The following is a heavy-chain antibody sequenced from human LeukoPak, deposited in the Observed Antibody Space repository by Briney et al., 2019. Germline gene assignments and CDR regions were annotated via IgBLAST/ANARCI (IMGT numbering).Heavy chain of an antibody. J-gene: IGHJ4*02. CDR3: ARGVYIAAAQYGY. CDR2: IYYSGTT. D-gene: IGHD6-13*01. Sequence: SSETLSLTCAVYGGSFSGYDWTWIRQPPGKGLEWIGYIYYSGTTNYNPSLKSRVTISVDTSKNQFSLKLSSVTAADTAVYYCARGVYIAAAQYGYWGQGTLVTVSS. CDR1: GGSFSGYD. V-gene: IGHV4-59*01.